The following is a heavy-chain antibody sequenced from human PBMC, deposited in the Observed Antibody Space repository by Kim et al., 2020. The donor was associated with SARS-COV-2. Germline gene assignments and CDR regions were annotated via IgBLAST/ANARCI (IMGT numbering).Heavy chain of an antibody. J-gene: IGHJ4*01. V-gene: IGHV3-33*01. CDR3: ARCASGSTCSSGLDY. D-gene: IGHD2-15*01. CDR1: GFTFRSHG. CDR2: IYYDGSNE. Sequence: GGSLRLSCAASGFTFRSHGMHWVRQAPGKGLEWVAMIYYDGSNEYYGDSVKGRFTISRDNSKNTVYLQMNSLRADDTAVYYCARCASGSTCSSGLDYWG.